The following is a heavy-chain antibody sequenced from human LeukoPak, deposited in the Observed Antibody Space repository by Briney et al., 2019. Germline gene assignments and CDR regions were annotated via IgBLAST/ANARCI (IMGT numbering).Heavy chain of an antibody. CDR3: ARAPGYYDSSGLGIDY. CDR1: GGSISSSSYY. CDR2: IYYSGST. V-gene: IGHV4-61*05. D-gene: IGHD3-22*01. Sequence: SETLSLTCTVSGGSISSSSYYWGWIRQPPGKGLEWIGYIYYSGSTNYNPSLKSRVTISVDTSKNQFSLKLSSVTAADTAVYYCARAPGYYDSSGLGIDYWGQGTLVTVSS. J-gene: IGHJ4*02.